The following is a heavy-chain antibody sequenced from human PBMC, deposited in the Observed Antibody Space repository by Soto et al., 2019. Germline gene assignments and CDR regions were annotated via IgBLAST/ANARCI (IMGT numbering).Heavy chain of an antibody. V-gene: IGHV1-2*04. J-gene: IGHJ6*02. CDR1: GYTFTGYY. D-gene: IGHD2-2*01. CDR3: ARDPLPALCSSTSCPTRYYGMDV. Sequence: EASVKVSCKASGYTFTGYYMHWVRQAPGQGLEWMGWINPNSGGTNYAQKFQGWVTMTRDTSISTAYMELSRLRSDDTAVYYCARDPLPALCSSTSCPTRYYGMDVWGQGTTVTVSS. CDR2: INPNSGGT.